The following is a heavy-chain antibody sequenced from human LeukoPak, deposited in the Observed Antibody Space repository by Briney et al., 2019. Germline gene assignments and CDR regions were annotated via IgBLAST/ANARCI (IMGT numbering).Heavy chain of an antibody. D-gene: IGHD4-11*01. V-gene: IGHV3-11*01. CDR2: ISSSGSTI. CDR3: AKDGIDYSNPNARVPHPSFWDY. Sequence: SGGSLRLSCAASGFTFSDYYMSWIRQAPGKGLEWVSYISSSGSTIYYADSVKGRFTISRDNSKNTLYLQMNSLRAEDTAVYYCAKDGIDYSNPNARVPHPSFWDYWGQGTLVTVSS. CDR1: GFTFSDYY. J-gene: IGHJ4*02.